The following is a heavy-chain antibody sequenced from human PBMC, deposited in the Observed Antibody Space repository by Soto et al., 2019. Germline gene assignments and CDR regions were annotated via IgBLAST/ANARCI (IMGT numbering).Heavy chain of an antibody. CDR2: INPSGGST. J-gene: IGHJ4*02. CDR3: ARDSGLRFLEWLIDY. Sequence: ASVKVSCKASGYTFTSYYMHWVRQAPGQGLEWMGIINPSGGSTSYAQKFQGRVTMTRDTSTSTVYMELSSLRSEDTAVYYCARDSGLRFLEWLIDYWGQGTLVTVSS. CDR1: GYTFTSYY. D-gene: IGHD3-3*01. V-gene: IGHV1-46*01.